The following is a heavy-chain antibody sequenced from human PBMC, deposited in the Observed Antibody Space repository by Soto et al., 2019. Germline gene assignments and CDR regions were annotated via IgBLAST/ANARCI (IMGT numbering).Heavy chain of an antibody. CDR1: GGSISSSSYY. CDR2: IYYSGST. CDR3: ARYGRGYYYYYGMDV. V-gene: IGHV4-39*01. D-gene: IGHD4-17*01. Sequence: SETLSLTCTVSGGSISSSSYYWGWIRQPPGKGLEWIGSIYYSGSTYYNPSLKSRVTISVDTSKNQFSLKLSSVTAADTAVYYCARYGRGYYYYYGMDVWRQGTTVTVSS. J-gene: IGHJ6*02.